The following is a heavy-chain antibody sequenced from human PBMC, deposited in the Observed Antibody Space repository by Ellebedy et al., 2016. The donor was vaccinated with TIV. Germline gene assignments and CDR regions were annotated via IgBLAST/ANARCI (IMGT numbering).Heavy chain of an antibody. V-gene: IGHV1-46*01. Sequence: AASVKVSCKASGYTFSNYSMHWVRQAPGQGLEWMGIINPRDDTKSYAQNFQGRVTVTRDTSTSTVYMELSSLRSEDTAVYYCARGRGYSYDVCDIWGQGTMVTVSS. D-gene: IGHD5-18*01. CDR1: GYTFSNYS. CDR3: ARGRGYSYDVCDI. CDR2: INPRDDTK. J-gene: IGHJ3*02.